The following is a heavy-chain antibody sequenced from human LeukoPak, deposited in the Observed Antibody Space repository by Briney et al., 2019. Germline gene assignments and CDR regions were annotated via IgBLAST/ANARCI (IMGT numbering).Heavy chain of an antibody. CDR3: ATLNSGSYYGLGFLDL. CDR1: GYIFTSYW. D-gene: IGHD1-26*01. J-gene: IGHJ2*01. CDR2: IDPSDSYT. Sequence: GESLKISCKGSGYIFTSYWITWVRQMPGKGLEWMGRIDPSDSYTNYSPSFQGHVTISVDKSISTAYLQWSSLKASDTAMYYCATLNSGSYYGLGFLDLWGRGTLVTVST. V-gene: IGHV5-10-1*01.